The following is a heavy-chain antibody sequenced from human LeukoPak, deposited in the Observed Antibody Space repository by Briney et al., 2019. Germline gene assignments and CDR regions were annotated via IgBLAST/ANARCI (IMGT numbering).Heavy chain of an antibody. V-gene: IGHV3-7*01. CDR3: ARDIWRWLL. Sequence: GGSLRLSCAASGFTFSSYFMTWVRQAPGKGLEWVANIKQDGSEKYYGDSVRGRFTVSRDNAKNSLYLQMNSLRAEDTAVYYCARDIWRWLLWGQGTLVTVSS. J-gene: IGHJ4*02. CDR1: GFTFSSYF. CDR2: IKQDGSEK. D-gene: IGHD2-15*01.